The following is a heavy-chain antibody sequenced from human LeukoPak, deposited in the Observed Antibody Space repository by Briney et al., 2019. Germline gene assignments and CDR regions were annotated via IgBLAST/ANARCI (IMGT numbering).Heavy chain of an antibody. CDR1: GYTFTGYY. CDR3: ARGPPEYCSGGSCHSGRNWIDP. V-gene: IGHV1-2*02. D-gene: IGHD2-15*01. CDR2: INPNSGGT. J-gene: IGHJ5*02. Sequence: ASVKVSCKASGYTFTGYYMHWVRQAPGQGLEWMGWINPNSGGTNYAQKFQGRVTMTRDTSTSTAYMELSRLRSDDTAVYYCARGPPEYCSGGSCHSGRNWIDPWGQGTLVTVSS.